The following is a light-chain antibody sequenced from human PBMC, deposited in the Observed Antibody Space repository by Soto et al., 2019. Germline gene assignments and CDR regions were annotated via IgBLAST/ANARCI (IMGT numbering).Light chain of an antibody. CDR1: QTISRN. J-gene: IGKJ2*01. V-gene: IGKV3-15*01. Sequence: DIVMTQSPSSLSPSAGDRVTLSCRASQTISRNLTWYQQKPGPAPRLLIYGASNRPSGIPARFSGSGSGTEFTLTISSLLPEDFATYYCQQDNSSPDTFGQGTRLEIK. CDR3: QQDNSSPDT. CDR2: GAS.